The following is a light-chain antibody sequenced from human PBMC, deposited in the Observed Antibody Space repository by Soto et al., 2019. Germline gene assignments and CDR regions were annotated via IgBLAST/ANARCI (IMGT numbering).Light chain of an antibody. J-gene: IGKJ4*01. CDR2: AAS. CDR1: QDIRNY. V-gene: IGKV1-27*01. Sequence: DIQMTQSPSSLSASVGDRVTITCRANQDIRNYLAWYQQKPGKVPELLIYAASTLQSGVLSRFGGSGSGTDFTLTISSLQPEDVATYYCQQHSAVPLTFGGGTRVEIK. CDR3: QQHSAVPLT.